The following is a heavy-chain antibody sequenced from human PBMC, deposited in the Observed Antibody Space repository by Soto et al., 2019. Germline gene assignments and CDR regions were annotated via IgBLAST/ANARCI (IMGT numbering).Heavy chain of an antibody. D-gene: IGHD3-22*01. CDR3: ARGGYYDSSGSRNYHYYGMDV. CDR1: GYTFNSYG. V-gene: IGHV1-18*01. J-gene: IGHJ6*02. Sequence: ASVKVSCKASGYTFNSYGISWVRQAPGQGLEWLGWISPYNDDTKYAQSLQGRVTMSTDTSSRTAYMRLRSLRSDDTAVYFCARGGYYDSSGSRNYHYYGMDVWGQGTTVTVSS. CDR2: ISPYNDDT.